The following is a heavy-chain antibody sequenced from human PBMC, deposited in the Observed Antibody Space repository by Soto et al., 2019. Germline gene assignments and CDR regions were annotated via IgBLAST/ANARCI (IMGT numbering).Heavy chain of an antibody. V-gene: IGHV1-69*13. D-gene: IGHD6-13*01. CDR3: ARLVSSWYEGYGMDV. CDR2: IIPIFGTA. J-gene: IGHJ6*02. CDR1: GGTFSSYA. Sequence: GASVKVSCKASGGTFSSYAISWVRQAPGQGLEWMGGIIPIFGTANYAQKFQGRVTITADESTSTAYMELSSLRSEDTAVYYCARLVSSWYEGYGMDVWGQGTTVTVSS.